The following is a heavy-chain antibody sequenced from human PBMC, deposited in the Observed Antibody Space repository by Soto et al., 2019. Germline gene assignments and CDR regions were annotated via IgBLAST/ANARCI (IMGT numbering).Heavy chain of an antibody. CDR3: ARDRGGYNWNSYYYYGMDV. J-gene: IGHJ6*02. Sequence: KSSETLSLTCTVSGGSISSGGYYWSWIRQHPGKGLEWIGYIYYSGSTYYNPSLKSRVTISVDTSRNQFSLKLSSVTAADTAVYYCARDRGGYNWNSYYYYGMDVWGQGTTVTVSS. CDR1: GGSISSGGYY. V-gene: IGHV4-31*03. CDR2: IYYSGST. D-gene: IGHD1-7*01.